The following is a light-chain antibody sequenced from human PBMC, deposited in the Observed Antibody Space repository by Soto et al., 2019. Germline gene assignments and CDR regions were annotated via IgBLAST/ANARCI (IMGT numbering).Light chain of an antibody. CDR1: SSDVGAYNY. J-gene: IGLJ1*01. CDR2: GVS. Sequence: QSALTQPASVSGSPGQSITISCTGTSSDVGAYNYVSWYQQHPGKVPKLMIYGVSTRPSGVSNRFSGSKSGNTASLTISGLQPEDEADYYCSSYTTINTYVFGTGTKVT. V-gene: IGLV2-14*01. CDR3: SSYTTINTYV.